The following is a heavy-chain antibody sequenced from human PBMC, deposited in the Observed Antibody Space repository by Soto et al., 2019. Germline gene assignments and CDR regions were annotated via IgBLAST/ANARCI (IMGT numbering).Heavy chain of an antibody. CDR1: GFPFTSYG. CDR3: VGGQYYFDY. Sequence: QVQLVESGGGVVQPGRSLRLSCAASGFPFTSYGMHWVREGPDKGLEWVAIISYDGSDKYYADSVKGRFTISRDNSKKPLYLQMNSLRREDRALYYCVGGQYYFDYRGQGTLVIVSS. V-gene: IGHV3-30*03. CDR2: ISYDGSDK. J-gene: IGHJ4*02. D-gene: IGHD3-10*01.